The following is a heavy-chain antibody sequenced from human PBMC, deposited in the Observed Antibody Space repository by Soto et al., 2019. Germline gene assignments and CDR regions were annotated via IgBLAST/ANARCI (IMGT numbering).Heavy chain of an antibody. CDR1: GGTFISYA. Sequence: QVQLVQAGAEVKKPGYSVKVSCNASGGTFISYAISWVLQAPGQGLEWMGGIIPIFGTANYAQKFQGRVTIAADKSTSTDYMELSSLRSEDTAVYYCARALLSMVRGLYYYYFHGMDVWGQGTTATVSS. D-gene: IGHD3-10*01. J-gene: IGHJ6*02. V-gene: IGHV1-69*06. CDR3: ARALLSMVRGLYYYYFHGMDV. CDR2: IIPIFGTA.